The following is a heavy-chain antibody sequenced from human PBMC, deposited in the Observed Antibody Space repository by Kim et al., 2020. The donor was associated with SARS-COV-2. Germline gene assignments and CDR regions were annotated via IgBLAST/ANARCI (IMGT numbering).Heavy chain of an antibody. CDR1: GYTLTELS. V-gene: IGHV1-24*01. CDR2: FDPEDGET. D-gene: IGHD3-10*01. Sequence: ASVKVSCKVSGYTLTELSMHWVRQAPGKGLEWMGGFDPEDGETIYAQKFQGRVTMTEDTSTDTAYMELSSLRSEDTAVYYCATGEGYGSGSYYYYWGQGTLVTVSS. J-gene: IGHJ4*02. CDR3: ATGEGYGSGSYYYY.